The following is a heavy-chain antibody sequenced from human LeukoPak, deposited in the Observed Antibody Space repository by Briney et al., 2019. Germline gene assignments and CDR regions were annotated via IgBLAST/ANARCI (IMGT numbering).Heavy chain of an antibody. Sequence: PSETLSLTCTVSGGSIFVSNYYWGWIRQSPGKGPECIGKISYSGTTYYNPSLRSRVHMSVDTSKNQFSLSLISVTAADTAVNYCARLTDFWGQGILVTVSS. CDR2: ISYSGTT. CDR3: ARLTDF. V-gene: IGHV4-39*01. J-gene: IGHJ4*02. CDR1: GGSIFVSNYY.